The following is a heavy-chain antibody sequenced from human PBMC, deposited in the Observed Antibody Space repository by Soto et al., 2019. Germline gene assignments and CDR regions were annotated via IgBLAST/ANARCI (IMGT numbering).Heavy chain of an antibody. J-gene: IGHJ4*02. D-gene: IGHD3-3*01. CDR1: GFTFSSCA. Sequence: QVQLVESGGGVVQPGRSLRLSCAASGFTFSSCAMHWVRQAPGKGLEWVALKSYDGSNKYYADSVKGRFTISRDNSKNTLYLQMNSLRAEDTAVYYCARDKRDLRFLEWSYYFDYWGQGTLVTVSS. CDR3: ARDKRDLRFLEWSYYFDY. V-gene: IGHV3-30-3*01. CDR2: KSYDGSNK.